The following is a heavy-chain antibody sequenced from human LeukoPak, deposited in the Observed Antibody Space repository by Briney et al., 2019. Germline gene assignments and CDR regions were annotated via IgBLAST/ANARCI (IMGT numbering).Heavy chain of an antibody. J-gene: IGHJ4*02. CDR2: ISSSSSYI. V-gene: IGHV3-21*01. Sequence: GGSLRLSCAASGFTFSSYSMNWVRQAPGKGLEWVSSISSSSSYIYYADSVKGRFTISRDNAKNTLYLQMNSLRAEDTAVYYCARDMTTETTGDYWGQGTLVTVSS. CDR3: ARDMTTETTGDY. CDR1: GFTFSSYS. D-gene: IGHD4-17*01.